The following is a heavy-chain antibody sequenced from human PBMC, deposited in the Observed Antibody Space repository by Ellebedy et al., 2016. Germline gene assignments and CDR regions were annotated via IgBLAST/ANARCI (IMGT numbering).Heavy chain of an antibody. CDR1: GFTFSSYS. CDR2: ISSSSSTI. Sequence: GGSLRLSCAASGFTFSSYSMNWVRQAPGKGLEWVSYISSSSSTIYYADSVKGRFTISRDNSKNTLYLQMNSLRAEDTAVYYCASHSSSWYGGDYWGQGTLVTVSS. J-gene: IGHJ4*02. D-gene: IGHD6-13*01. V-gene: IGHV3-48*01. CDR3: ASHSSSWYGGDY.